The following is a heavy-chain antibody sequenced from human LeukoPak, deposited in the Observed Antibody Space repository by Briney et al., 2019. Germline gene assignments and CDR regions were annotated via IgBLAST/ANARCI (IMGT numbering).Heavy chain of an antibody. J-gene: IGHJ6*02. D-gene: IGHD6-13*01. CDR3: ARGHKRAAAYCYYYGMDV. Sequence: PSETLSLTCAVYGGSFSGYYWSWIRQPPGKGLEWIGEINHSGSTNYNPSLKSRVTISVDTSKNQFSLKLSSVTAADTAVYYCARGHKRAAAYCYYYGMDVWGQGTTVTVSS. CDR2: INHSGST. V-gene: IGHV4-34*01. CDR1: GGSFSGYY.